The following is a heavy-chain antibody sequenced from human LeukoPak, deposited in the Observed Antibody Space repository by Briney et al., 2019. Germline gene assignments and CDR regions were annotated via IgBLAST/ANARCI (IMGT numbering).Heavy chain of an antibody. CDR2: IGCSSSYI. D-gene: IGHD3-3*01. CDR1: GFTFSGYS. CDR3: ARGKTYYDFWSGYYDY. Sequence: GGSLRLSYAASGFTFSGYSMSWVRQAPGKGLEWVSSIGCSSSYIYYADSVKGRFTISRDNAKNSLFLQMDTLRAEDTAVYYCARGKTYYDFWSGYYDYWGQGTLVTVSS. J-gene: IGHJ4*02. V-gene: IGHV3-21*01.